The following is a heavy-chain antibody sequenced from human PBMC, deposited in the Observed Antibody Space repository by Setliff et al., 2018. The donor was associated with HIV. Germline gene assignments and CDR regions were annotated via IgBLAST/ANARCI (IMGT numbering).Heavy chain of an antibody. CDR1: GGSISSGTYY. Sequence: SQTLSLTCIVSGGSISSGTYYWGWIRQPPGKGLEYIGSAFYSDNTYYKPSLKNRVTISVDTSKNQFSLKLTSVTAADTAVYYCAREVGHRSGYYRGSFDYWGQGTLVTAPQ. CDR3: AREVGHRSGYYRGSFDY. D-gene: IGHD6-19*01. CDR2: AFYSDNT. V-gene: IGHV4-39*07. J-gene: IGHJ4*02.